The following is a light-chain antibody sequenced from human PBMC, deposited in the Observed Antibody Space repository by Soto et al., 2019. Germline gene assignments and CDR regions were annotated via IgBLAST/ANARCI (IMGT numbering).Light chain of an antibody. CDR1: ESISSN. J-gene: IGKJ2*01. V-gene: IGKV3-15*01. Sequence: EIVMTQSPATLSVSPGERATLSCRASESISSNLAWHQQKPGQAPRLLINDASTRATGIPARFSGSGSGTEFTLTISSLQSEDFVVYYRQQYNNWPPYTFGQGTKLEIK. CDR2: DAS. CDR3: QQYNNWPPYT.